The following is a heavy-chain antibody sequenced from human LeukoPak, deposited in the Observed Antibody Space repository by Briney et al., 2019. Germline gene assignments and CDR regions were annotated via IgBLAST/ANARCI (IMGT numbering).Heavy chain of an antibody. Sequence: SGTLSLTCGVSGGSITTTNWWTWVRQPPGKGLEWIGEVHLDGRTNYNPSLESRLTISVDLSENHISLRLTSVTAADTAIYYCAREGGFYRPLDYSGQGTLVTVSS. J-gene: IGHJ4*01. D-gene: IGHD3-3*01. V-gene: IGHV4-4*02. CDR2: VHLDGRT. CDR3: AREGGFYRPLDY. CDR1: GGSITTTNW.